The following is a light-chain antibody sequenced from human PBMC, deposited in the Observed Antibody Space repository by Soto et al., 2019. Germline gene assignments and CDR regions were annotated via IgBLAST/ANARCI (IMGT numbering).Light chain of an antibody. J-gene: IGKJ4*02. V-gene: IGKV3-11*01. CDR1: NSVGSD. Sequence: EIVLTQSPATLSLSPGETATLSSRASNSVGSDLGWYQQQPGQAPRLLVFDASSRATGIPARFSGSGSGTDFTLTIYHLQPEDVAVYYCQQRGTWLTFGGGTKVQIK. CDR3: QQRGTWLT. CDR2: DAS.